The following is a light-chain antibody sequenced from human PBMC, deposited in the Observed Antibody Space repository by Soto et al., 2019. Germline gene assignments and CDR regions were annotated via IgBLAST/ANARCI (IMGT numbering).Light chain of an antibody. CDR3: SSYTTTSTVL. Sequence: QSALTQPASVSGSPGQSIAIYCIGTSNDVGAYNYVSWYQQHPGKAPKLLIYDVSGRPSGVSDRFSGSKSGNSASLTISGLQAEDEAAYYCSSYTTTSTVLFGGGTKLTVL. V-gene: IGLV2-14*01. CDR1: SNDVGAYNY. J-gene: IGLJ2*01. CDR2: DVS.